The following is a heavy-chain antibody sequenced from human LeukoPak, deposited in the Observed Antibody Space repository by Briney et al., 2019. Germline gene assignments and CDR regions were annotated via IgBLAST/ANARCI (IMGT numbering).Heavy chain of an antibody. Sequence: GGSLRLSCAASGFTFNSYMGWVRQAPEDGLEWVAIINRDETDIYYFDSVKGRFTISRDNAKSSLLLEMNSLRVEDTGVYYCARGDGRGRSDGATWGPGTLVTVSS. CDR3: ARGDGRGRSDGAT. CDR2: INRDETDI. V-gene: IGHV3-7*01. D-gene: IGHD6-19*01. CDR1: GFTFNSY. J-gene: IGHJ1*01.